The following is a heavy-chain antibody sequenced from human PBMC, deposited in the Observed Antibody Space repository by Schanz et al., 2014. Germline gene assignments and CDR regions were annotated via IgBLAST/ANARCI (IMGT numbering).Heavy chain of an antibody. CDR3: ARALFGSGHGDV. CDR1: GYTFTGYH. CDR2: INPNSGAA. Sequence: QVQLVQSGAEVKKPGASVKVSCKASGYTFTGYHMHWVRQAPGQGLEWMGRINPNSGAANYAQKFQGRVTLTRDTSRSTAYMELSRLTSDDTAFYYCARALFGSGHGDVWGQGTTVTVSS. D-gene: IGHD3-10*01. J-gene: IGHJ6*02. V-gene: IGHV1-2*06.